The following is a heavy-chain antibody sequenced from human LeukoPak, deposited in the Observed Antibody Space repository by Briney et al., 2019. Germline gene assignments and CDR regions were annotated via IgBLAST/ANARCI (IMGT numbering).Heavy chain of an antibody. V-gene: IGHV4-39*07. D-gene: IGHD1-26*01. CDR2: IYYSGST. Sequence: SETLSLTCTISGGSISSSIYYWGWIRQPPGKGLEWIGSIYYSGSTDYTPSLKSRVTISVDTSKNQLSLKLTSVTAADTAVYYCARSSWTYSHPFDYWGQGTLVTVSS. CDR1: GGSISSSIYY. J-gene: IGHJ4*02. CDR3: ARSSWTYSHPFDY.